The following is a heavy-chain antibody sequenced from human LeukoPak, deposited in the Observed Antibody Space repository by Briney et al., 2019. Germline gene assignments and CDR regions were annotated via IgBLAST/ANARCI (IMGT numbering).Heavy chain of an antibody. CDR3: ARDRPAFITMVRGVIDY. Sequence: GGSLRLSCAASGFTFSNYAMSWVRQAPGKGLEWVSAISGSGVSTYYADSVKGRFTISRDNSKNTLYLQMNSLRAEDTAVYYCARDRPAFITMVRGVIDYWGQGTLVTVSS. J-gene: IGHJ4*02. D-gene: IGHD3-10*01. V-gene: IGHV3-23*01. CDR2: ISGSGVST. CDR1: GFTFSNYA.